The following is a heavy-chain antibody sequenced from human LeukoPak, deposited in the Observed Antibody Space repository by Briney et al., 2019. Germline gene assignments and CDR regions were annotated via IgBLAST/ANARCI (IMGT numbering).Heavy chain of an antibody. Sequence: PSETLSLTCTVSGGSISSYYWSWIRQPPGKGLEWIGYIYYSGSTNYNPSLKSRVTISVDTTKNQFYLKLSSVTAADTAVYYCARARIAVAGILYYYYGMDVWGQGTTVTVSS. V-gene: IGHV4-59*01. CDR2: IYYSGST. CDR1: GGSISSYY. CDR3: ARARIAVAGILYYYYGMDV. D-gene: IGHD6-19*01. J-gene: IGHJ6*02.